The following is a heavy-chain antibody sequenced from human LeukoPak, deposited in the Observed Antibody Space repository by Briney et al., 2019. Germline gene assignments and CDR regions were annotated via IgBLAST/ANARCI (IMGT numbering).Heavy chain of an antibody. D-gene: IGHD3-10*01. CDR3: ARDGSGSYYKK. CDR1: GFTFSTYA. CDR2: IFGNGDGA. V-gene: IGHV3-23*01. J-gene: IGHJ4*02. Sequence: GGSLRLSCTGSGFTFSTYAMNWVRQAPGKGLEWVAVIFGNGDGANHADSVKGRFTISRDNSKNTLYLQMNSLRAEDTAVYYCARDGSGSYYKKWGQGTLVTVSS.